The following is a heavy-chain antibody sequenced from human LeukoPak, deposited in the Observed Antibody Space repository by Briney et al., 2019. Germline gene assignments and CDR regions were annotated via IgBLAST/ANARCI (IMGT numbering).Heavy chain of an antibody. J-gene: IGHJ4*02. CDR1: GFTFTSYE. D-gene: IGHD2-15*01. Sequence: GGSLRLSCAASGFTFTSYEMNWVRQAPGKGLEWVSYISRSGTTIYYADSVKGRFTISRDNAKNSLYLQMNSLSAGDTAVYYCATSPSYCTGGSCFGPNWGQGTLVTVSS. CDR3: ATSPSYCTGGSCFGPN. CDR2: ISRSGTTI. V-gene: IGHV3-48*03.